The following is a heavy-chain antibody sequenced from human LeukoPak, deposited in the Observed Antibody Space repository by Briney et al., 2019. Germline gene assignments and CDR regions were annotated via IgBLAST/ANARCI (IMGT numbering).Heavy chain of an antibody. CDR1: GFTLSSYA. V-gene: IGHV3-23*01. Sequence: PGGSLRLSCAASGFTLSSYAMSWVRQAPGKGLEWVSAISGSGGSTYYADSVKGRFTISRDNSKNTLYLQMNSLRAEDTAVYYCATVGSVVKGVTPLDYWGQGTLVTVSS. CDR2: ISGSGGST. CDR3: ATVGSVVKGVTPLDY. D-gene: IGHD3-10*01. J-gene: IGHJ4*02.